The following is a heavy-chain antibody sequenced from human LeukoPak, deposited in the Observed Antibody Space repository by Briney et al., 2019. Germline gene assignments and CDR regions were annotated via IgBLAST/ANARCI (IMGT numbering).Heavy chain of an antibody. Sequence: ASVKVSCKASVYTFTGYYMHWVRQAPGQGLEWMGWINPNSGGTNYAQKFQGRVTMTRDTSISTAYMELSRLRSDDTAVYYCARRGVYYDSSGYYYYFDYWGQGTLVTVSS. CDR3: ARRGVYYDSSGYYYYFDY. V-gene: IGHV1-2*02. CDR1: VYTFTGYY. J-gene: IGHJ4*02. CDR2: INPNSGGT. D-gene: IGHD3-22*01.